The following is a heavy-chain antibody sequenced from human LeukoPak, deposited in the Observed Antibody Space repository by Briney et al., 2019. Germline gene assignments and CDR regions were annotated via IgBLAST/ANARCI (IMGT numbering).Heavy chain of an antibody. Sequence: SVKVSCKASGGTFSSYAISWVRQAPGQGFEWMGGFIPIFGSAHYAQKFQGRVMITADESTTTGYMELSSLRSEDTAVYYCARSPPGLIYMDVWGMGTTVFVSS. CDR1: GGTFSSYA. J-gene: IGHJ6*03. D-gene: IGHD2-8*01. CDR2: FIPIFGSA. V-gene: IGHV1-69*13. CDR3: ARSPPGLIYMDV.